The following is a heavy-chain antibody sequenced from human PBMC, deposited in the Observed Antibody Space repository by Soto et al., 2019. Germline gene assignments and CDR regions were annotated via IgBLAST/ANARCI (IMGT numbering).Heavy chain of an antibody. Sequence: PGGSLRLSCAASGFTFSSYWMSWVRQAPGKGLEWVANIKQDGSEEYYVDSVKGRFTISRDNAKNSLYLQMNSLRAEDTAVYYCARDSTITIFGVVKGYDIWGQGTMVTVSS. D-gene: IGHD3-3*01. J-gene: IGHJ3*02. CDR3: ARDSTITIFGVVKGYDI. CDR1: GFTFSSYW. V-gene: IGHV3-7*03. CDR2: IKQDGSEE.